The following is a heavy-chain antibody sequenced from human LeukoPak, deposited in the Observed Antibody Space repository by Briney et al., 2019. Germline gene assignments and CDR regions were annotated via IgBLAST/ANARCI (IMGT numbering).Heavy chain of an antibody. D-gene: IGHD4-17*01. J-gene: IGHJ4*02. V-gene: IGHV3-20*03. CDR3: ARAAGYGDPPGSGGVHLHPIDY. Sequence: GGSLRLSYATSGFTFDDHGLSWVRQAPGKGLEWVSGINWNSGSTRYAASVKGRFTISRDNAKNSLYLQMNSLRAEDTAVYYCARAAGYGDPPGSGGVHLHPIDYWGQGTLVTVSS. CDR2: INWNSGST. CDR1: GFTFDDHG.